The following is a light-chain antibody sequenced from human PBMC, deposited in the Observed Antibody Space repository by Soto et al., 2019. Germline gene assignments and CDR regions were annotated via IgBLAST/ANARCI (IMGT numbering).Light chain of an antibody. CDR3: GSYTTSASYV. CDR2: EVS. J-gene: IGLJ1*01. Sequence: QSALTQPPSASGSPGQSVTISCTGTSSDVGGYNYVSWYQHHPGKAPKLMIYEVSKRPSGVPDRFSGSKSGNTASLTVSGLQAEDEADYYCGSYTTSASYVFGTGTKLTVL. V-gene: IGLV2-8*01. CDR1: SSDVGGYNY.